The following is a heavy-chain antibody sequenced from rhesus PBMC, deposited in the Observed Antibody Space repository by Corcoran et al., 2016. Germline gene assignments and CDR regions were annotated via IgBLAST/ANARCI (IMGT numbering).Heavy chain of an antibody. D-gene: IGHD5-24*01. Sequence: QVQLQESGPGLVKPPETLSLTCAVSGGSVSGYWWGWIRQPPGKGREWIGHFSGGRSNYLNPTLKSRFTRSVGTSKNQVSQKLSSVTAADTAVYYCARGYGSLDYWGQGVLVTVSS. CDR2: FSGGRSN. CDR3: ARGYGSLDY. V-gene: IGHV4S14*01. CDR1: GGSVSGYW. J-gene: IGHJ4*01.